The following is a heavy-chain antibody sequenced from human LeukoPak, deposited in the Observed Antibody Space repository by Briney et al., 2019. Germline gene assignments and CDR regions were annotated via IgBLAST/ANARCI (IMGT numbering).Heavy chain of an antibody. J-gene: IGHJ3*02. Sequence: GGSLRLSCTASGFMFTTYSMNWVRQAPGKGLEWVSYIGKTGIYTYYADSVKGRFTVSRDDAKNLLYLQMTNLRPEDTAVYYCARDPFEGAFDIWGQGTMVTVSP. CDR3: ARDPFEGAFDI. CDR2: IGKTGIYT. V-gene: IGHV3-21*01. D-gene: IGHD3-9*01. CDR1: GFMFTTYS.